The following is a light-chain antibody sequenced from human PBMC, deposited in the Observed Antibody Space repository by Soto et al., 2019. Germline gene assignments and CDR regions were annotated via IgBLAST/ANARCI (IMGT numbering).Light chain of an antibody. CDR3: QQYYNWPPLT. V-gene: IGKV3-15*01. CDR1: QSVGGN. Sequence: EIVMTQSPPTLSVSPGERVTLSCRVSQSVGGNVAWYQQRPGQAPRLLISGASTRASGVPARISGSGYGTEVTLPISSLLAEDIGVYYCQQYYNWPPLTFGGGTKVEIK. J-gene: IGKJ4*01. CDR2: GAS.